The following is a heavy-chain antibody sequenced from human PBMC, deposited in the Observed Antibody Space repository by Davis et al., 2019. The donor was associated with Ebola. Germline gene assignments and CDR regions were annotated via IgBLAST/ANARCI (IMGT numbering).Heavy chain of an antibody. CDR3: ATVFDY. CDR2: IYDHST. Sequence: GESLKISCAASGFTVSSNHMSWVRQAPGKGLEWVSVIYDHSTAYADSVRGRFIISRDNAKNTVYLQMNSLRADDTAVYYCATVFDYWGQGILVTVSS. V-gene: IGHV3-66*01. J-gene: IGHJ4*02. CDR1: GFTVSSNH. D-gene: IGHD1-14*01.